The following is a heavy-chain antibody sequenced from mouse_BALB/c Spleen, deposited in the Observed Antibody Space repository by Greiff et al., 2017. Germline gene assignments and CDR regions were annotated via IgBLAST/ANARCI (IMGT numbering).Heavy chain of an antibody. CDR1: GYTFTSYW. CDR2: IYPSDSYT. Sequence: QVQLQQPGAELVRPGASVKLSCKASGYTFTSYWINWVKQRPGQGLEWIGNIYPSDSYTNYNQKFKDKATLTVDKSSSTAYMQLSSPTSEDSAVYYCTRSDYDDDPWFAYWGQGTLVTVSA. CDR3: TRSDYDDDPWFAY. J-gene: IGHJ3*01. D-gene: IGHD2-4*01. V-gene: IGHV1-69*02.